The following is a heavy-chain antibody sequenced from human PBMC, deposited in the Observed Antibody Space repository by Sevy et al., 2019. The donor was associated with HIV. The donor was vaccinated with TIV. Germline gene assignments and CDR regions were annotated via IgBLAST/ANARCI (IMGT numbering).Heavy chain of an antibody. CDR2: IKQYGSVT. V-gene: IGHV3-7*01. J-gene: IGHJ4*02. CDR3: VRAVAADGSF. CDR1: GFSLNTYW. D-gene: IGHD6-13*01. Sequence: GGSLRLSCAASGFSLNTYWMSWVRQAPGKGLEWVANIKQYGSVTYYVDSVKGRFTTSRDNARNFLYLQMNSLRAEDTARYYCVRAVAADGSFWGQGTLVTVSS.